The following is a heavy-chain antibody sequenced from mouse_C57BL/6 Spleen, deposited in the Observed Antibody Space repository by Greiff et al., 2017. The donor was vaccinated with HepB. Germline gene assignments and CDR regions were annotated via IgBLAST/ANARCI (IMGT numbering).Heavy chain of an antibody. CDR3: ARDHYTY. CDR2: ISDGGSYT. J-gene: IGHJ4*01. Sequence: DVKLVESGGGLVKPGGSLKLSCAASGFTFSSYAMSWVRQTPEKRLEWVATISDGGSYTYYPDNVKGRFTISRDNAKNNLYLQMGHLKSEDTAMYYCARDHYTYWGQGASVTVSS. D-gene: IGHD2-12*01. V-gene: IGHV5-4*01. CDR1: GFTFSSYA.